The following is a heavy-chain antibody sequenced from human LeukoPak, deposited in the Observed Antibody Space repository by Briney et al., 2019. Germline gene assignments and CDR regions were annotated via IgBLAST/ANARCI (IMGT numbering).Heavy chain of an antibody. J-gene: IGHJ6*02. V-gene: IGHV3-11*04. D-gene: IGHD6-13*01. CDR3: ARDLGAAAGNFYYYYGMDV. CDR2: ISGSGSTI. Sequence: PGGSLRPSCAASGFTFSDYYMSWIRQAPGKGLEWVSYISGSGSTIYYADSVKGRFTISRDNAKNSLYLQMNSLRAEDTAVYYCARDLGAAAGNFYYYYGMDVWGQGTTVTVSS. CDR1: GFTFSDYY.